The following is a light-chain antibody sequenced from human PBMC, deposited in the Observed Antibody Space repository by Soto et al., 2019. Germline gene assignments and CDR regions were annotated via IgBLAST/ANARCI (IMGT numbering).Light chain of an antibody. J-gene: IGKJ1*01. Sequence: EILMTQSPATLSVSPGERATLSCRASQSVSSNLAWYQQKPGQAPRLLIYGASTRATGIPARFSGSGSGTEFTLTISSLQSEDFAVYYCQHYNNWPQFGQGTKVEIK. V-gene: IGKV3-15*01. CDR1: QSVSSN. CDR3: QHYNNWPQ. CDR2: GAS.